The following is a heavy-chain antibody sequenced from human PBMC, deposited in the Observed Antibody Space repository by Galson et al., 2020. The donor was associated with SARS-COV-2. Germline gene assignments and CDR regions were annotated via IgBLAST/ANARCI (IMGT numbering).Heavy chain of an antibody. V-gene: IGHV4-39*01. CDR1: GGSISSSSYY. Sequence: SETLSLTCTVSGGSISSSSYYWGWIRQPPGKGLERIGSIYYSGSTYYNPSLKSRVTISVDTSKNQFSLKLSSVTAADTAVYYCASSVAGYYYYYGMDVWGQGTTVTVSS. D-gene: IGHD6-19*01. CDR3: ASSVAGYYYYYGMDV. CDR2: IYYSGST. J-gene: IGHJ6*02.